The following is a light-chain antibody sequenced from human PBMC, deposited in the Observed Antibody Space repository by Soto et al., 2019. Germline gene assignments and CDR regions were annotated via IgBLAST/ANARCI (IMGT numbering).Light chain of an antibody. CDR2: DAS. Sequence: DIQMTQSPSSLSSSVGDRFTITCRGTQTIDTRLAWYQQKPGEAPKLLIYDASSLENGVPSRFSGSGSGTEFTLTISGLQPDDFATYYCQHYDTYRATFGLGTKVDIK. CDR3: QHYDTYRAT. CDR1: QTIDTR. V-gene: IGKV1-5*01. J-gene: IGKJ1*01.